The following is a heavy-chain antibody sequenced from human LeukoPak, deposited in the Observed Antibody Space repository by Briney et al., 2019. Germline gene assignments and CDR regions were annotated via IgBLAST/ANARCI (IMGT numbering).Heavy chain of an antibody. D-gene: IGHD3-16*02. CDR1: GDSVSSNSAA. J-gene: IGHJ5*02. V-gene: IGHV6-1*01. Sequence: SQTLSLTCAISGDSVSSNSAAWNWIRQSPSRGLEWLGRTYYRSKWYNDYAVSVKSRITINPDTSKNRFSLQLNSVTPVDTAVYYCAREEMITFGGVIVVPSYNWFDPWGQGTLVTVSS. CDR2: TYYRSKWYN. CDR3: AREEMITFGGVIVVPSYNWFDP.